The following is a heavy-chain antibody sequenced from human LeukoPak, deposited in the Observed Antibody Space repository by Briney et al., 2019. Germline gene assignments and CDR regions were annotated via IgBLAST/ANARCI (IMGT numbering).Heavy chain of an antibody. CDR1: GFTFSSYG. CDR2: IRYDGSNK. V-gene: IGHV3-30*02. J-gene: IGHJ6*03. Sequence: PGGSLRLSCAASGFTFSSYGMHWVRQAPGKGLEWVAFIRYDGSNKYYADSVKGRFTISRDNSKDTLYLQMNSLRAEDTAVYYCAKNGRNFDLSFNYYYYYMDVWGKGTTVTVSS. CDR3: AKNGRNFDLSFNYYYYYMDV. D-gene: IGHD3-9*01.